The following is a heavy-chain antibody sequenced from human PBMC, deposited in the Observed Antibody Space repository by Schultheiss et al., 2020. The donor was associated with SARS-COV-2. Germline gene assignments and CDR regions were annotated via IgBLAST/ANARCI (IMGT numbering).Heavy chain of an antibody. CDR2: ISSSSTTI. Sequence: GGSLRLSCAASGFTFSSYSMSWVRQTPGQGLEWVSYISSSSTTIYYADSVKGRFTVSRDNAKNSLYLQMNSLRAEDTAVYYCARDWGGSSPGDYWGQGALVTVSS. V-gene: IGHV3-48*01. D-gene: IGHD6-6*01. CDR3: ARDWGGSSPGDY. J-gene: IGHJ4*02. CDR1: GFTFSSYS.